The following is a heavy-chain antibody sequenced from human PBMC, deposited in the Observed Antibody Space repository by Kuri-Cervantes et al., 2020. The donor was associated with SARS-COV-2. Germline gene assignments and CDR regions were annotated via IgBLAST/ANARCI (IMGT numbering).Heavy chain of an antibody. J-gene: IGHJ5*02. CDR1: RGSISSPGCY. V-gene: IGHV4-39*01. CDR3: ATSRHKPRNWFDP. Sequence: SETLSLTCTVSRGSISSPGCYWGWIRQAPGKGLEWIGSIFYTGITFYNPSLKSRVTISIDASKNQFSLKLTSVTATDTAVYYCATSRHKPRNWFDPWGQGALVTVSS. CDR2: IFYTGIT.